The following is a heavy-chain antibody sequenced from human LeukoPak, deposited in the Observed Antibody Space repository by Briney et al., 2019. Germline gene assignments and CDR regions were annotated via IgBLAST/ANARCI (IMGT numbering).Heavy chain of an antibody. CDR2: INTKGET. V-gene: IGHV4-4*09. J-gene: IGHJ4*02. Sequence: SETLSLTCTVSGVSMSAYQWSWVRQSPEKGLEWIGCINTKGETSHNPSLKSRVTTSVDTSKSQFSLRLTSVTAADTAVYYCATSNDAKIAPFDHWGQGAPVTVSS. CDR1: GVSMSAYQ. D-gene: IGHD2-21*01. CDR3: ATSNDAKIAPFDH.